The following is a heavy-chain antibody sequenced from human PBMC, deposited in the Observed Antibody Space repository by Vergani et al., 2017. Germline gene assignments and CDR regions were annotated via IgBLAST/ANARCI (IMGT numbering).Heavy chain of an antibody. CDR1: RFNFNDYV. CDR2: VSYDGYNE. D-gene: IGHD1-1*01. Sequence: QEQLLESGGGGVQPGGSLRLSCEGSRFNFNDYVIQWVRQAPGKGLEWVATVSYDGYNEYYADSVRGRFTISIDNSRNTVSLQMDSLRLEDTAVYYCARNPRPRCINSVCRYVFDVWGHGTKVTVSS. V-gene: IGHV3-30*03. CDR3: ARNPRPRCINSVCRYVFDV. J-gene: IGHJ3*01.